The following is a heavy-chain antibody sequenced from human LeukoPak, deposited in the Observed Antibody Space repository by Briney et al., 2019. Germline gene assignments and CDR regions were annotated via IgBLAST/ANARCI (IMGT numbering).Heavy chain of an antibody. J-gene: IGHJ4*02. V-gene: IGHV3-7*01. CDR3: ARDAGWGRFDY. CDR1: GFIFRGHW. D-gene: IGHD1-26*01. Sequence: GGSLRLSRADSGFIFRGHWVTWVRQAPGKGLEWVANINQDGSVTWYVDSVKGRFTLSRDNAKQSVYLQMNSLRADDTAVYFCARDAGWGRFDYWGQGTLLTVSS. CDR2: INQDGSVT.